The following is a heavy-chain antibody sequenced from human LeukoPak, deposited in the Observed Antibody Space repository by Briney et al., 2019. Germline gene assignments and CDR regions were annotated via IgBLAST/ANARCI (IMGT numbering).Heavy chain of an antibody. CDR1: GFTFSSYT. CDR3: ARAIKDYSFWSGNPYLAC. CDR2: ISSSSDDI. Sequence: GGSLRLSCAASGFTFSSYTMNWVRQAPGKGLEWVSSISSSSDDIYYADSVKGRFTISRDNAKNSLFLQVNSLRAEDTAVYYCARAIKDYSFWSGNPYLACWGQGTLVTVSS. J-gene: IGHJ4*02. D-gene: IGHD3-3*01. V-gene: IGHV3-21*01.